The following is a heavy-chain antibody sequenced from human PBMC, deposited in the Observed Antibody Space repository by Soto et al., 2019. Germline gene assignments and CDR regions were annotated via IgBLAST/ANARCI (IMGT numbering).Heavy chain of an antibody. J-gene: IGHJ4*02. D-gene: IGHD6-19*01. CDR1: GFTFSSYA. V-gene: IGHV3-23*01. CDR3: AKGWFAAVAGTYYFDY. Sequence: EVQLLESGGGLVQPGGSLRLSCAASGFTFSSYAMSWVRQAPGKGLEWVSAISGSGGSTYYADSVKGRFTISRDNSKNTLYLQMNSRRAEDTAVYYCAKGWFAAVAGTYYFDYWGQGTLVTVSS. CDR2: ISGSGGST.